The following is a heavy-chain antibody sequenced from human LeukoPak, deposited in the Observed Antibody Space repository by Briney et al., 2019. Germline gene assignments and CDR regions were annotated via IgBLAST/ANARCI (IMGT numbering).Heavy chain of an antibody. V-gene: IGHV4-39*01. Sequence: SETLSLTCTVSGGSISSSSYYWGWIRQPPGKGLEWIGSIYYSRSTYYNPSLKSRVTISVDTSKNQFSLKLSSVTAADTAVYYCATGGDILTGYWGARYYYGMDVWGQGTTVTVSS. D-gene: IGHD3-9*01. CDR1: GGSISSSSYY. J-gene: IGHJ6*02. CDR2: IYYSRST. CDR3: ATGGDILTGYWGARYYYGMDV.